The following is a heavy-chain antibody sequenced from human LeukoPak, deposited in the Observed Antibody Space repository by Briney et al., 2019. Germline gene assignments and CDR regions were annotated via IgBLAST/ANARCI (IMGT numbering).Heavy chain of an antibody. CDR2: INPNSDFT. CDR1: GYTFTAYY. CDR3: ARAISAGSPITASDC. V-gene: IGHV1-2*02. D-gene: IGHD2-15*01. Sequence: ASVKVSCKTSGYTFTAYYMHWVRQAPGQGLEWMGWINPNSDFTNFAQNFQGRVTMTSDTSISTAYMELSRLRFDDTAVYYCARAISAGSPITASDCWGQGTLVTVSS. J-gene: IGHJ4*02.